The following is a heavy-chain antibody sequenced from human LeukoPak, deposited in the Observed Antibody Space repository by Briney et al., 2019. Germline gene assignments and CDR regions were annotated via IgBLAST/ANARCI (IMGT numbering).Heavy chain of an antibody. CDR1: GYNFTTYW. CDR2: LYPGDSDT. Sequence: GESLKISCKGSGYNFTTYWIGWVRQMPGKGLEWMGILYPGDSDTRYSPSFQGQVTLSADKSIRTAYLQWSSLTASDTSMYYCARDYGDYIGAFDIWGQGTMVTVSS. CDR3: ARDYGDYIGAFDI. D-gene: IGHD4-17*01. J-gene: IGHJ3*02. V-gene: IGHV5-51*01.